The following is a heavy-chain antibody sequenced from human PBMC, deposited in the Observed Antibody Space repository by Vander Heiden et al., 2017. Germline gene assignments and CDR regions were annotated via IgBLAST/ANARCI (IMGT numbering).Heavy chain of an antibody. D-gene: IGHD3-9*01. J-gene: IGHJ4*02. Sequence: EVQLVESGGGLIQPGGSLRLSCAASGFTVSSHSMGWVRQAPGKGLEGFSVIYSGVSTYYADSVKGRFTISRDNSKNTLYLQMNSLRAEDTAVYYCVTRGADTYYDILTGPGYFDYWGQGTLVTVSS. CDR2: IYSGVST. CDR1: GFTVSSHS. V-gene: IGHV3-53*01. CDR3: VTRGADTYYDILTGPGYFDY.